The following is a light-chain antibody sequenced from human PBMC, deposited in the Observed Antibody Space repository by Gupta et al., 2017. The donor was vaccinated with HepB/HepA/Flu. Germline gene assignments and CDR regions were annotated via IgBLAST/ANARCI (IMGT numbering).Light chain of an antibody. V-gene: IGLV2-18*02. CDR3: GSYTSSSTFV. CDR1: SSDVGSYNR. CDR2: EVS. Sequence: QSALTQPPSVSGSPGQSVTISCTGTSSDVGSYNRVSWYQQPPDTAPKLMIYEVSNRPSGVPDRFSGSKSGNTASLTISGLQAEDEADYYCGSYTSSSTFVFGTGTKVTVL. J-gene: IGLJ1*01.